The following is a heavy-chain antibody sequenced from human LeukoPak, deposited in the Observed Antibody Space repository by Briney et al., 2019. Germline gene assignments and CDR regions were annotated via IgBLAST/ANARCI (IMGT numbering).Heavy chain of an antibody. CDR1: GFTFSSYA. J-gene: IGHJ4*02. V-gene: IGHV3-23*01. Sequence: PGGSLRLSCAASGFTFSSYALSWVRQAPGKELEWVSAISDSGSSTYYADFVKGRFTISRDNSKNTLFLQMNSLRAEDTAVYYCARDYYDSSGYYTDYFDYWGQGTLVTVSS. D-gene: IGHD3-22*01. CDR2: ISDSGSST. CDR3: ARDYYDSSGYYTDYFDY.